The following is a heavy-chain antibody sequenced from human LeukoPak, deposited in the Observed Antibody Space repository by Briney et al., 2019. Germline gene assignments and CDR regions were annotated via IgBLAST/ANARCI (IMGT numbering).Heavy chain of an antibody. CDR2: ISYDGSNK. J-gene: IGHJ5*02. V-gene: IGHV3-30*18. CDR3: AKDFNWNVGDLSADWFDP. CDR1: GFTFSSYA. Sequence: GGSLRLSCAASGFTFSSYAMSWVRQAPGKGLEWVAVISYDGSNKYYADSVKGRFTISRDNSKNTLYLQMNSLRAEDTAVYYCAKDFNWNVGDLSADWFDPWGQGTLVTVSS. D-gene: IGHD1-20*01.